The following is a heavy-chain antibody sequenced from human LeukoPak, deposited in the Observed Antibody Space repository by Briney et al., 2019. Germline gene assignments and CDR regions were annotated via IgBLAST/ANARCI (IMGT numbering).Heavy chain of an antibody. D-gene: IGHD3-22*01. CDR3: AKAGDSSGYLDY. Sequence: SGGSLRLSCAASGFTFSSYGMHGVRQAPGKGREGGAVIWYDGSNKYYADSVKGRFTISRDNSKNTLYLQMNSLRAEDTAVYYCAKAGDSSGYLDYWGQGTLVTVSS. CDR1: GFTFSSYG. V-gene: IGHV3-30*02. CDR2: IWYDGSNK. J-gene: IGHJ4*02.